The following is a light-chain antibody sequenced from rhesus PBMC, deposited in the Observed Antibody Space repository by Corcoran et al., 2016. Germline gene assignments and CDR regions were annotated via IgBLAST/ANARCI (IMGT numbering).Light chain of an antibody. CDR1: QGLSTW. CDR3: QQYYTGPCS. V-gene: IGKV1-21*01. Sequence: DIQMTQSPPSLSSFVGDIVTITCRASQGLSTWLAWYQQKPGKAPKVLISKGSSLQSGVPSGFSGSGSGTDFTLTISSLQFEDFGTYHYQQYYTGPCSFGQGTKVEIK. CDR2: KGS. J-gene: IGKJ2*01.